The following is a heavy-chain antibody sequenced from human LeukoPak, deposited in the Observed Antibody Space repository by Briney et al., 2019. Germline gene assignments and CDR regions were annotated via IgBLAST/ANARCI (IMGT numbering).Heavy chain of an antibody. CDR1: GGSISSYY. J-gene: IGHJ4*02. CDR2: IYYSGST. D-gene: IGHD4-17*01. Sequence: SETLSLTCTVSGGSISSYYWSWIRQPPGKGLEWIGYIYYSGSTNYNPSLKSRVTISVDTSKNQSSLKLSSVTAADTAVYYCARFYGDRLFDYWGQGTLVTVSS. V-gene: IGHV4-59*01. CDR3: ARFYGDRLFDY.